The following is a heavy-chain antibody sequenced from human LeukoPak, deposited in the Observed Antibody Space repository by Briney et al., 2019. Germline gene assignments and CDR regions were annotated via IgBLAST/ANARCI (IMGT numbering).Heavy chain of an antibody. CDR3: ARLIHSGSYSKGFDP. D-gene: IGHD3-10*01. J-gene: IGHJ5*02. CDR1: GYRFTSYW. V-gene: IGHV5-51*01. Sequence: GASLQISCQGSGYRFTSYWIGWGRPVPGKGLEWMGIIYPGDSDTRYSPSFQGQVTISADKSISTAYLQWSSLKASDTAMYYCARLIHSGSYSKGFDPWGQGTLVTVSS. CDR2: IYPGDSDT.